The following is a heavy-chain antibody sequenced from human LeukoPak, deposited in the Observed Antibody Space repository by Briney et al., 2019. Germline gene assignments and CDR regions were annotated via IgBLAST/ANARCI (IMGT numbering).Heavy chain of an antibody. CDR1: GDSISSGGYY. CDR2: IYQSGSA. CDR3: VRAPDY. Sequence: SETLSLTCTVSGDSISSGGYYWTWIRQHPGKGLEWIGDIYQSGSAYYNPSLKSRVTISVDTSKNQFSLRLSSVTAADTAVYYCVRAPDYWGQGTLVTVSS. J-gene: IGHJ4*02. V-gene: IGHV4-31*03.